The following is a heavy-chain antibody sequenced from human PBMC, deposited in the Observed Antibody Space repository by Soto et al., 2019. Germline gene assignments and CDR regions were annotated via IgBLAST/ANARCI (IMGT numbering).Heavy chain of an antibody. V-gene: IGHV4-31*03. CDR3: ARDHYGPTQY. CDR2: IYYSGST. D-gene: IGHD3-10*01. Sequence: SETLSLTCTVSGGSIRSGGYYWSWIRQHPGKGLEWIGYIYYSGSTYYNPSLKSRVTISVDTSKNQFSLKLSSVTAADTAVYYCARDHYGPTQYWGQGTLVTVFS. CDR1: GGSIRSGGYY. J-gene: IGHJ4*02.